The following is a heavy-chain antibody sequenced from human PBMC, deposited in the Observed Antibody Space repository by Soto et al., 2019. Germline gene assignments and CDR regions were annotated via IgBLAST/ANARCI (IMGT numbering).Heavy chain of an antibody. D-gene: IGHD6-13*01. CDR2: IYPGDSDT. CDR3: ARLRRGSSWYEAEYFQH. J-gene: IGHJ1*01. V-gene: IGHV5-51*01. Sequence: GESLKISCKGSGYSFTSYWIGWVRQMPGKGLEWMGIIYPGDSDTRYSPSFQGQVTISADKSISTAYLQWSSLKASDTAMYYCARLRRGSSWYEAEYFQHWGQGTLVTVSS. CDR1: GYSFTSYW.